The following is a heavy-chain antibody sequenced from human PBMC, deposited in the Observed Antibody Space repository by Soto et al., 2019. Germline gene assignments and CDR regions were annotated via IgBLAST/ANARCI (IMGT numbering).Heavy chain of an antibody. Sequence: QVQLVESGGGVVQPGTSLRLSCPASGFTFKTHAMHWVLQAPGKGLEWMAVIAYDGNEKFYADSVKGRFTISRDNSKNALYLQINTLRNEDTAVYYCGKDVGDYVPYYYGVDVWGQGTTVTVSS. CDR2: IAYDGNEK. V-gene: IGHV3-30*18. CDR1: GFTFKTHA. J-gene: IGHJ6*02. D-gene: IGHD1-26*01. CDR3: GKDVGDYVPYYYGVDV.